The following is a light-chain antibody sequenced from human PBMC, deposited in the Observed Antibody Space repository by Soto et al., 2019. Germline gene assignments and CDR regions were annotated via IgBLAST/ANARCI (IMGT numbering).Light chain of an antibody. Sequence: EIVMTQSPATLSVSPGERATLSWRASQSVSSNLAGYQQKPGQAPRLLLYSASTRATGIPARFIGSGSGTEFTLTISSLQSEDFAVYYCQQYNNWPPTSTFGQGTKVDIK. J-gene: IGKJ1*01. V-gene: IGKV3-15*01. CDR1: QSVSSN. CDR3: QQYNNWPPTST. CDR2: SAS.